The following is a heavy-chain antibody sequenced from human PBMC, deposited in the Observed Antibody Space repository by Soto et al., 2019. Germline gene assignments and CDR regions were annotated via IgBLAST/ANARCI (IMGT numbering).Heavy chain of an antibody. CDR3: AKGGVGSTSNAFDI. CDR1: GFTFRSYG. CDR2: ISYDGSNQ. V-gene: IGHV3-30*18. D-gene: IGHD1-26*01. Sequence: QVQLVESGGGVVQPGRSLRLSCAASGFTFRSYGMHWVRQAPAKWLEWVAVISYDGSNQYYADSVKGRFTISRDNSKNTLYLQMNSLRAEDTAVYDCAKGGVGSTSNAFDIWGQGTMVTVSS. J-gene: IGHJ3*02.